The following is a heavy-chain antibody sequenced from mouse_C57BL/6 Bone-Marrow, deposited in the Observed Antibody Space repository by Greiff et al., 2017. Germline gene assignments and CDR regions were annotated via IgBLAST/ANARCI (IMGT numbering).Heavy chain of an antibody. V-gene: IGHV1-22*01. CDR2: INPNNGGT. D-gene: IGHD2-4*01. J-gene: IGHJ3*01. CDR1: GYTFTDYN. Sequence: VQLQQSGPELVKPGASVKMSCKASGYTFTDYNMHWVKQSHGKSLEWIGYINPNNGGTSYNQKFKGKATLTVNETSSTAYMGVRSLTSEDSAVYYCAKGLRAGFGYWGQRTLVTVSA. CDR3: AKGLRAGFGY.